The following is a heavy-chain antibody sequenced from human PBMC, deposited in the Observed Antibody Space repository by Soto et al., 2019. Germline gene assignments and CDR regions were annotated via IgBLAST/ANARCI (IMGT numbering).Heavy chain of an antibody. D-gene: IGHD2-15*01. CDR3: ARLYCSGGSCYKARWFDP. V-gene: IGHV4-59*08. J-gene: IGHJ5*02. CDR1: GGSISSSY. Sequence: SVTMSLTCTVSGGSISSSYWRWIRQPPGKGLEWIGYIYYSGSPNYNPSLKSRVTISVDTSKNQFSLKLSSVTAADTAVYYCARLYCSGGSCYKARWFDPWGQGTLVTVSS. CDR2: IYYSGSP.